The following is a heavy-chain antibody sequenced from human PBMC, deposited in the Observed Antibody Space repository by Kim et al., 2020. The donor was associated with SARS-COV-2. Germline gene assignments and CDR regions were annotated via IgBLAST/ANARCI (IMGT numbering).Heavy chain of an antibody. CDR1: GYSISSCYY. J-gene: IGHJ1*01. Sequence: SETLSLTCAVSGYSISSCYYWCLIRQPPGKVLECVCIIHHSGSTYYNPSLKSRVIISIDTTKNQFSLRLNSVTAADTAVYYGTGKYYYDTSGYYYADWWGQGTLVTVSS. D-gene: IGHD3-22*01. CDR3: TGKYYYDTSGYYYADW. V-gene: IGHV4-38-2*01. CDR2: IHHSGST.